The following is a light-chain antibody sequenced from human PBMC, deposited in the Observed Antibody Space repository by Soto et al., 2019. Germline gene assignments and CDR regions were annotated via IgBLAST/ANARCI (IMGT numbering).Light chain of an antibody. J-gene: IGLJ1*01. V-gene: IGLV1-40*01. CDR2: SNA. CDR1: SSDIGACYY. CDR3: QSYDSSLTTYV. Sequence: QSVLTQPPSVSEAPGQRVTISCTGTSSDIGACYYVPWYQQLPGAAPKLLIYSNAIRPSGVPDRFSASKSGTSASLALTGLRAEDEGDYFCQSYDSSLTTYVFGTGSKVTVL.